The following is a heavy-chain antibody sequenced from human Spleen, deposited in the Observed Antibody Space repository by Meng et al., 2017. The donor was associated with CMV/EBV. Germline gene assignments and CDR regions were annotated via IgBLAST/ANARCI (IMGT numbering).Heavy chain of an antibody. Sequence: LRLSCTVSGGSISSGDYYWSWIRQPPGKGLEWIGYIYYSGSTYYNPSLKSRVTISVDTSKNQFSLKLSSVTAADTAVYYCARDRIAAAGAGDYYYYYGMDVWGQGTTVTVSS. CDR2: IYYSGST. J-gene: IGHJ6*02. V-gene: IGHV4-30-4*08. D-gene: IGHD6-13*01. CDR1: GGSISSGDYY. CDR3: ARDRIAAAGAGDYYYYYGMDV.